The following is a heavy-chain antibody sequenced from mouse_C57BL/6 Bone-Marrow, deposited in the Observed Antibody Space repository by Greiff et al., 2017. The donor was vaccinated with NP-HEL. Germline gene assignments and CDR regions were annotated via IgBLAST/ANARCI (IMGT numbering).Heavy chain of an antibody. V-gene: IGHV1-64*01. Sequence: QVQLQQPGAELVKPGASVKLSCKASGYTFTSYWMHWVKQRPGQGLEWIGMIHPNSGSTNYNEKFKSKATLTVDKSSSTASMQLSSLTSEDSAVYYCAREKWLPYFDYWGQGTTLTVSS. CDR2: IHPNSGST. D-gene: IGHD1-3*01. J-gene: IGHJ2*01. CDR3: AREKWLPYFDY. CDR1: GYTFTSYW.